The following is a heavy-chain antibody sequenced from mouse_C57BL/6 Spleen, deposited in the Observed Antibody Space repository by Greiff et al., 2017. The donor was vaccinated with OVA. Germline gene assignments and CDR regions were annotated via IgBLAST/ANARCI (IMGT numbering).Heavy chain of an antibody. V-gene: IGHV1-54*01. Sequence: QVQLQQSGAELVRPGTSVKVSCKASGYAFTNYLIEWVKQRPGQGLEWIGVINPGSGGTNYNEKFKGKATLTADESSSTAYMQLSSLTSEDSAVYFCARPSYDYLDYWGQGTTLTVSS. CDR1: GYAFTNYL. CDR3: ARPSYDYLDY. J-gene: IGHJ2*01. D-gene: IGHD2-3*01. CDR2: INPGSGGT.